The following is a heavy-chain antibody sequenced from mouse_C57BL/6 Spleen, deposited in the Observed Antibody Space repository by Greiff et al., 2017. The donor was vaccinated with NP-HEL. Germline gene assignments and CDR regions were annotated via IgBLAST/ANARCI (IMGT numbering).Heavy chain of an antibody. Sequence: QVQLQQSGPELVNPVASLHLSFPSSVSLFPSSSLPWVPQRPGPGLEWIGWIYPGSGNTKYNEKFKGKATLTADTSSSTAYMQLSSLTSEDSAVYYCARGDYSDYWGQGTTLTVSS. CDR1: VSLFPSSS. J-gene: IGHJ2*01. CDR3: ARGDYSDY. CDR2: IYPGSGNT. V-gene: IGHV1-66*01.